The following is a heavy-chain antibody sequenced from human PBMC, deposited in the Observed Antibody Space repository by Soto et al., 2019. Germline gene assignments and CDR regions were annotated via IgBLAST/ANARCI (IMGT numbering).Heavy chain of an antibody. V-gene: IGHV3-30-3*01. Sequence: QVQLVESGGGVVQPGRSLRLSCAASGFTFSSYAMHWVRQAPGKGLEWVAVISDDGSNKYYADSVKGRFTISRDNSKNTLYLQMNSRRSEDMAVYDCARPLWRDDYNWGYFDLWGRGTLVTVSS. D-gene: IGHD4-4*01. CDR3: ARPLWRDDYNWGYFDL. CDR2: ISDDGSNK. CDR1: GFTFSSYA. J-gene: IGHJ2*01.